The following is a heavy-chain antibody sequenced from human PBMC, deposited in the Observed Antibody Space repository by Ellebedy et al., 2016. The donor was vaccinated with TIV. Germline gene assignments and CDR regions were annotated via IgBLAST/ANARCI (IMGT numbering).Heavy chain of an antibody. CDR3: VPAAKGAYYTFMDV. J-gene: IGHJ6*03. CDR2: IKQDGSEK. D-gene: IGHD2-2*01. CDR1: GFTFSSYW. Sequence: GESLKISXAASGFTFSSYWMSWVRQAPGKGLEWVANIKQDGSEKYYVDSVKGRFTISRDNAKNSLYLQMNSLRAEDMAVYYCVPAAKGAYYTFMDVWGKGTTVNVSS. V-gene: IGHV3-7*02.